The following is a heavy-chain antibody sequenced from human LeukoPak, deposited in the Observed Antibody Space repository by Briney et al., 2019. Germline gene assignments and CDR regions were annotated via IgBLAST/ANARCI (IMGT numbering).Heavy chain of an antibody. D-gene: IGHD6-6*01. J-gene: IGHJ6*03. CDR2: INIDGSTT. CDR3: ARGAARAYYMDV. Sequence: PGGSLRLSCAASGFIFRNYAMHWVRQAPGKGLVWVSRINIDGSTTNYADSVKGRFTISRDNAKNTVHLQMNSLRAEDTAVYYCARGAARAYYMDVWGKGTTVTVSS. CDR1: GFIFRNYA. V-gene: IGHV3-74*01.